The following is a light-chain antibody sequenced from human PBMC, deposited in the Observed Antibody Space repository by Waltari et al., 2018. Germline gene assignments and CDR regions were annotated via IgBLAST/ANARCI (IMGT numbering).Light chain of an antibody. CDR3: QQSFSSPLT. CDR1: QFINRY. V-gene: IGKV1-39*01. Sequence: DIHMTQSPSSLSASVGDRVTITCRASQFINRYLNWYQQKPGRAPKLVNYAASTLQVGVPSRFHGSGFGTEFTLTINNLQPDDFATYYCQQSFSSPLTFGGGANIEVK. J-gene: IGKJ4*01. CDR2: AAS.